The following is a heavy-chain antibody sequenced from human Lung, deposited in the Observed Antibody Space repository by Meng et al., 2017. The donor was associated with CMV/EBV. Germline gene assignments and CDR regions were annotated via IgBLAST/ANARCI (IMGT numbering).Heavy chain of an antibody. CDR2: INPNDNST. D-gene: IGHD6-13*01. J-gene: IGHJ4*02. V-gene: IGHV1-46*01. Sequence: ASVXVSXKASGYTLTNYYIHWVRQAPGQGLEWMGIINPNDNSTSYAQKFQGRVTMTRDTSTSTVYMELSSLRSDDTALYDCARDLGDSSSWYFQYYCDCWXQGTXVTVSS. CDR1: GYTLTNYY. CDR3: ARDLGDSSSWYFQYYCDC.